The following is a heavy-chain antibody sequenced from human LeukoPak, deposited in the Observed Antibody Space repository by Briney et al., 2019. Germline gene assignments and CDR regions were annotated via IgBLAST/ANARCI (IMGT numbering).Heavy chain of an antibody. CDR2: INHSGST. Sequence: SETLSLTCAVYGGSFSGYYWSWIRQPPGKGLEWIGEINHSGSTNYNPSLKSRVTISVDTSKNQFSLKLSSVTAADTAVYYCARPPLRFHCYMDVWGKGTTVTVSS. CDR3: ARPPLRFHCYMDV. V-gene: IGHV4-34*01. J-gene: IGHJ6*03. CDR1: GGSFSGYY. D-gene: IGHD3-3*01.